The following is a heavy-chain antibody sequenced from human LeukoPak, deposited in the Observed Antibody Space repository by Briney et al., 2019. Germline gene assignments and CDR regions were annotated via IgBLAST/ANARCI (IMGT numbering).Heavy chain of an antibody. V-gene: IGHV3-30*18. CDR1: GFTFINYG. CDR2: ISYDGSSK. D-gene: IGHD2-15*01. Sequence: GGSLRLSCAASGFTFINYGMHWVRQLPGKGLEWVAVISYDGSSKYYADSVKGRFTISRDNSKNTLYLQLNSLRPEDTAVYYCAKDGGHCSGGSCLHIDPWGQGTLVTVSS. J-gene: IGHJ5*02. CDR3: AKDGGHCSGGSCLHIDP.